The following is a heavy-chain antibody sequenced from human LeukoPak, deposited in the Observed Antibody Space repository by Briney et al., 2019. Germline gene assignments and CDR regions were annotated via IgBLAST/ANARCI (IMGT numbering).Heavy chain of an antibody. Sequence: GGSLRLSCAASGFTFSSYSMNWVRQAPGKGLEWVSSISSSSSYIYYADSVKGRFTISRDNAKNSLYLQMNSLRAEDTAVYYCARENDYGGNSDYWGQGTLVTVSS. D-gene: IGHD4-23*01. J-gene: IGHJ4*02. CDR1: GFTFSSYS. V-gene: IGHV3-21*01. CDR3: ARENDYGGNSDY. CDR2: ISSSSSYI.